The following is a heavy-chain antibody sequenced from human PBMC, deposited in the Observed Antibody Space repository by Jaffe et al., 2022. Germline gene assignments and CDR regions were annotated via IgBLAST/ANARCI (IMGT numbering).Heavy chain of an antibody. CDR2: ISSSSSYI. CDR1: GFTFSSYS. J-gene: IGHJ6*03. CDR3: ARRRYCSSTSCFVLDDYYYYMDV. V-gene: IGHV3-21*01. Sequence: EVQLVESGGGLVKPGGSLRLSCAASGFTFSSYSMNWVRQAPGKGLEWVSSISSSSSYIYYADSVKGRFTISRDNAKNSLYLQMNSLRAEDTAVYYCARRRYCSSTSCFVLDDYYYYMDVWGKGTTVTVSS. D-gene: IGHD2-2*01.